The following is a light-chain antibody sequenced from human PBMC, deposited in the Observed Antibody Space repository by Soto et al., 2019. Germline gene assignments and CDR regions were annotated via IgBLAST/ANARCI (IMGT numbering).Light chain of an antibody. J-gene: IGKJ1*01. Sequence: EIVLTQSPGTLSLSPGESATLSCRASQSVDRNYLAWYQQRPGQAPRLLIYGASSRATGIPPRFSGSGSGTEFVLTISGLEAEDFAVYYCHQFASTPRTFGQGNKVETK. CDR2: GAS. CDR3: HQFASTPRT. V-gene: IGKV3-20*01. CDR1: QSVDRNY.